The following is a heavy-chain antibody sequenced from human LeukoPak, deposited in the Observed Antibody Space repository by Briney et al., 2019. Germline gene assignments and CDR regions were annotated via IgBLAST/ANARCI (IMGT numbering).Heavy chain of an antibody. J-gene: IGHJ6*03. Sequence: ASVKASCKASGGTFSSYAISWVRQAPGQGLEWMGGIIPIFGTANYAQKFQGRVTITADKSTSTAYMELSSLRSEDTAVYYCARDDMDTGYYYMDVWGKGTTVTVSS. D-gene: IGHD5-18*01. V-gene: IGHV1-69*06. CDR1: GGTFSSYA. CDR2: IIPIFGTA. CDR3: ARDDMDTGYYYMDV.